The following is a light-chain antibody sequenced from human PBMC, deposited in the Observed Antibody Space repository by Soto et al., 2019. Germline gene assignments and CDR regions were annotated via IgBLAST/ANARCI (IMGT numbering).Light chain of an antibody. J-gene: IGKJ1*01. CDR3: QQSYIRPRT. CDR2: DAF. V-gene: IGKV1-39*01. Sequence: DIQLTQFPASLSASVGDRVTITCRASQNIRTLLNWYQQKPGKAPKLLIYDAFNLNSAVPSRFSATGSGTEFTLTITSLQPEDFATYYWQQSYIRPRTFGPGAKLEI. CDR1: QNIRTL.